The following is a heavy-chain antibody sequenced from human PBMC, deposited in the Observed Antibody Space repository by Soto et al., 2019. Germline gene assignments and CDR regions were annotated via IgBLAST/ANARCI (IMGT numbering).Heavy chain of an antibody. V-gene: IGHV3-23*01. CDR1: GFTFSSYA. D-gene: IGHD6-13*01. CDR2: ISGSGGST. CDR3: AKDLGSSWTPHYFDY. Sequence: GGSLRLSCAASGFTFSSYAMSRVRQAPGKGLEWVSAISGSGGSTYYADSVKGRFTISRDNSKNTLYLQMNSLRAEDTAVYYCAKDLGSSWTPHYFDYWGHGTLVTVSS. J-gene: IGHJ4*01.